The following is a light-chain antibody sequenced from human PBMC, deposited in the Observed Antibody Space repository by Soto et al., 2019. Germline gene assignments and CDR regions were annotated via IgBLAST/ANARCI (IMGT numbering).Light chain of an antibody. CDR3: QQYGTSPPT. V-gene: IGKV3-20*01. CDR1: QSVSSNF. CDR2: GAS. Sequence: EIVLAQSPGTLSLSPGERATLSCRASQSVSSNFLAWYQKKPGQAPRLLIYGASSRATGIPDRFSGSGSGTDFILTISRLEPEDFAVYYCQQYGTSPPTFGQGTQLDIK. J-gene: IGKJ5*01.